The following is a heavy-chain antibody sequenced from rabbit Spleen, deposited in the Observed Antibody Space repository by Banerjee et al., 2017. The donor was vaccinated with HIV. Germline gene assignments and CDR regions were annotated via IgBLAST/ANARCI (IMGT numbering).Heavy chain of an antibody. CDR2: IDTGSSGFT. Sequence: QEQLEESGGDLVKPEGSLTLTCTASGFSFSGSYWICWVRQAPGKGLESIACIDTGSSGFTYFASWAKGRFTISKTSSTTVTLQVTSLTAADTATYFCARDSGTSFSSYGMDLWGPGTLVTVS. D-gene: IGHD8-1*01. CDR3: ARDSGTSFSSYGMDL. J-gene: IGHJ6*01. V-gene: IGHV1S45*01. CDR1: GFSFSGSYW.